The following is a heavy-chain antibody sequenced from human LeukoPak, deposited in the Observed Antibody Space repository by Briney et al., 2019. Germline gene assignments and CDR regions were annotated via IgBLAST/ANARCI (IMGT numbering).Heavy chain of an antibody. CDR3: ARVVEDYGDYVPYYYYYYMDV. CDR1: GNSISSGDNY. Sequence: SETLSLTCTVSGNSISSGDNYWSWIRQPAGKGLEWIGRIYYSGSTNYNPSLKSRVTISVDTSKNQFSLKLSSVTAADTAVYYCARVVEDYGDYVPYYYYYYMDVWGKGTTVTVSS. J-gene: IGHJ6*03. CDR2: IYYSGST. D-gene: IGHD4-17*01. V-gene: IGHV4-61*10.